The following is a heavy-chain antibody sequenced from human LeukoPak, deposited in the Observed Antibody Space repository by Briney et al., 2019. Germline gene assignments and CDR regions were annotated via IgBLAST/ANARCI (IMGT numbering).Heavy chain of an antibody. CDR1: GGTFSRYA. CDR3: ASGVYDSSGYYYFDY. CDR2: IIPIFSTA. V-gene: IGHV1-69*05. D-gene: IGHD3-22*01. Sequence: SVKVSCKASGGTFSRYAISWVREAPGQGLEWMGRIIPIFSTANYAQKFQGRVTITTDESTSTAYMELSSLRSEDTAVYYCASGVYDSSGYYYFDYWGQGTLVTVSS. J-gene: IGHJ4*02.